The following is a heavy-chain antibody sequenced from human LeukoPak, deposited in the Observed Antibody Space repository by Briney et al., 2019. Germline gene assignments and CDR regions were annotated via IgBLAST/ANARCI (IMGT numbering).Heavy chain of an antibody. J-gene: IGHJ5*02. CDR2: INHSGSI. D-gene: IGHD3-10*01. CDR1: GGSFSGYY. V-gene: IGHV4-34*01. Sequence: PSETLSLTCAVFGGSFSGYYWSWIRQPPGKGLEWIGEINHSGSINYNSSLKSRVTISVDTSKNQFSLKLSSVTAADTAVYYCARDSALASGSFRFDPWGQGTLVTVSS. CDR3: ARDSALASGSFRFDP.